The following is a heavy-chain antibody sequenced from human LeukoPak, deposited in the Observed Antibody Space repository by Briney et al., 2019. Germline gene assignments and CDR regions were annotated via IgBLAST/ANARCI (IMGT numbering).Heavy chain of an antibody. Sequence: GGSLRLSCAASGFTFSSYWMSWVRQAPGKGLEWVANIKQDGSEKYYVDSVKGRFTISRDNAKNSLYLQMNSLRAEDTAVYYCAREGPPYSSSPGGAFDIWGQGTMVTVSS. CDR3: AREGPPYSSSPGGAFDI. V-gene: IGHV3-7*01. CDR2: IKQDGSEK. D-gene: IGHD6-13*01. CDR1: GFTFSSYW. J-gene: IGHJ3*02.